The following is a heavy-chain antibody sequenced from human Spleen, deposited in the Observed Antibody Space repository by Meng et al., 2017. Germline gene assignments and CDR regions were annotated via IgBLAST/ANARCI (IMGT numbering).Heavy chain of an antibody. Sequence: VMLVESGGGLVQPGGSLRLSCAASGFTFSGHWMHWVRQAPGKGLVWVSRINTDGSTTTYADSVKGRFSISRDNAKNTLYLQMNSLRAEDTAVYYCTNDRLNHWGQGTLVTVSS. CDR2: INTDGSTT. CDR3: TNDRLNH. D-gene: IGHD1-1*01. CDR1: GFTFSGHW. V-gene: IGHV3-74*01. J-gene: IGHJ1*01.